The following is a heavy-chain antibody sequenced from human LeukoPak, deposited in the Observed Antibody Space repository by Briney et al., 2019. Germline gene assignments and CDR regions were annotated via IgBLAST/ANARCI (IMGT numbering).Heavy chain of an antibody. D-gene: IGHD3-10*01. Sequence: GASVKVSCKASGYTFASYGISWVRQAPGQGLEWMGGIIPIFGTANYAQKFQGRVTITADESTSTAYMELSSLRSEDTAVYYCAMGRYIDAFDIWGQGTMVTVSS. CDR1: GYTFASYG. CDR3: AMGRYIDAFDI. CDR2: IIPIFGTA. V-gene: IGHV1-69*13. J-gene: IGHJ3*02.